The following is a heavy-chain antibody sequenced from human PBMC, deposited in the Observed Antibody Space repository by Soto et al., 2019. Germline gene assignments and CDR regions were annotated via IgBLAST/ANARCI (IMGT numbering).Heavy chain of an antibody. CDR2: IYYSGST. Sequence: SETLSLTCTVSGGSISSYYWSWIRQPPGKGLEWIGYIYYSGSTNYNPSLKSRVTISVDTSKNQFSLKLSSVTAADTAVYYCARERGDDFWSGYYIDYWGQGTLVTVSS. D-gene: IGHD3-3*01. V-gene: IGHV4-59*01. CDR3: ARERGDDFWSGYYIDY. J-gene: IGHJ4*02. CDR1: GGSISSYY.